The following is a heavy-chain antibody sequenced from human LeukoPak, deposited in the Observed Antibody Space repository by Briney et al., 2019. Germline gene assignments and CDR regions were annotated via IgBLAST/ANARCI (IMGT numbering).Heavy chain of an antibody. D-gene: IGHD5-12*01. J-gene: IGHJ4*02. Sequence: ASVKVSCKASGYTFTSYAMHWVRQAPGQGLEWMGWINAGNGNTKYSQKFQGRVTISRDTSASTAYMELSSLRSEDTAVYYCARENSGYGYSFDYWGQGTLVTVSS. CDR3: ARENSGYGYSFDY. CDR1: GYTFTSYA. CDR2: INAGNGNT. V-gene: IGHV1-3*01.